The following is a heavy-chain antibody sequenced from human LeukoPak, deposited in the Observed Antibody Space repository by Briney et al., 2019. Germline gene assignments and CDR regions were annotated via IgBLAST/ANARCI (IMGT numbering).Heavy chain of an antibody. D-gene: IGHD5/OR15-5a*01. CDR2: IKQDGSEK. CDR3: ARGKVSTYFDY. J-gene: IGHJ4*02. Sequence: GGSLRLSCAASGFTFSSYWMSWVRQAPGKGLEWVANIKQDGSEKYYVDSVKGRFTISRDNAKNSLYLQVDSLRAEDTAVYYRARGKVSTYFDYWGQGTLVTVSS. V-gene: IGHV3-7*01. CDR1: GFTFSSYW.